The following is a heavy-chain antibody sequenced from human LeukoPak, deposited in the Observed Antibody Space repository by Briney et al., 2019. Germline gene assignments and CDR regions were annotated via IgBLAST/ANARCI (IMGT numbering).Heavy chain of an antibody. Sequence: GGSLRLSGVASGFNFSKNDMHWVRQTTERRLEWVSAIGVGGDTYYADPVKGRFTISRDNGKSSVYLQMNSLRAGDTAVYFCAKAFDYNGLRGEGGSFVCWGQGALVTVSS. D-gene: IGHD4-11*01. J-gene: IGHJ4*02. CDR3: AKAFDYNGLRGEGGSFVC. CDR2: IGVGGDT. V-gene: IGHV3-13*01. CDR1: GFNFSKND.